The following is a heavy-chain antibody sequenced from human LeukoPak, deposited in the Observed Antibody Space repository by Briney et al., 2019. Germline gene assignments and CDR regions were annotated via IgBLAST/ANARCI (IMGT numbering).Heavy chain of an antibody. V-gene: IGHV4-34*01. D-gene: IGHD5-18*01. Sequence: SETLSLTCAVYGGSFSGYYWSWIRQPPGKGLEWIGEINHSGSTNYNPSLKSRVTISVDTSKNQFSLKLSSVTAADTAVYYCARGGYSYGIGNWFDSWGQGTLVTVSS. CDR3: ARGGYSYGIGNWFDS. CDR1: GGSFSGYY. J-gene: IGHJ5*01. CDR2: INHSGST.